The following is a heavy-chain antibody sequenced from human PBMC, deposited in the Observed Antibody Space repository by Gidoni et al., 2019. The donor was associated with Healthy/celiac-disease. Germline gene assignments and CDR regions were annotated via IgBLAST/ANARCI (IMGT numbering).Heavy chain of an antibody. CDR1: GGSISSYY. V-gene: IGHV4-59*08. D-gene: IGHD4-17*01. J-gene: IGHJ4*02. CDR3: ARLDYGDFDY. CDR2: IYYSGST. Sequence: QVPLQESGPGLVKPSETLSLTCTVSGGSISSYYWSWIRQPPGKGLEWIGYIYYSGSTNYNPSLKSRVTISVDTSKNQFSLKLSSVTAADTAVYYCARLDYGDFDYWGQGTLVTVSS.